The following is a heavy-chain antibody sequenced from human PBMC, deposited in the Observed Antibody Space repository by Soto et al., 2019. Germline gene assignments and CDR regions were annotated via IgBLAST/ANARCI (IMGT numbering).Heavy chain of an antibody. Sequence: QVQLQESGPGLVKPSETVSVTCNVSGGSTSGYYWTWIRQSPGKGLEWIGYIHSSGTTTYKPSLKSRVTISLDTSKNQVYLRVTSVTAADTAIYYCARHKKWAEQGWFDPWGQGTQVTVSS. V-gene: IGHV4-59*01. D-gene: IGHD1-26*01. CDR3: ARHKKWAEQGWFDP. CDR2: IHSSGTT. CDR1: GGSTSGYY. J-gene: IGHJ5*02.